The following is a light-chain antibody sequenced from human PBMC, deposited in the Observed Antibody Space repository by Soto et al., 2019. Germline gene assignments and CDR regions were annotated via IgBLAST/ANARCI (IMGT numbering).Light chain of an antibody. CDR2: DVS. CDR3: SSYTSSSTLMV. J-gene: IGLJ2*01. V-gene: IGLV2-14*01. Sequence: QSALTQPASVSGSPGQSITISCTGTSSDVGGYNYVSWYQQHPGKAPKLMIYDVSNRPSGVSNRFSGSKSDNTASLTISGLQAEDEADYYRSSYTSSSTLMVFGGGTKLTVL. CDR1: SSDVGGYNY.